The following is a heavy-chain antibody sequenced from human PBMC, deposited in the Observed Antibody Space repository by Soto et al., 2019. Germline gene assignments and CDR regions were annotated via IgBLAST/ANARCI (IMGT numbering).Heavy chain of an antibody. CDR2: IYNSGTT. CDR1: GGSINRGGYF. Sequence: QVQLQESGPGLVKPSQTLSLTCTVSGGSINRGGYFWSWIRQTPGKGLEWIGHIYNSGTTYTNPSLNXRXTXSXXTSPNPFSLNLKSVTAADTAVYYCARGPSADKVDYWGQGTLVTVSS. CDR3: ARGPSADKVDY. D-gene: IGHD3-3*01. V-gene: IGHV4-30-4*01. J-gene: IGHJ4*02.